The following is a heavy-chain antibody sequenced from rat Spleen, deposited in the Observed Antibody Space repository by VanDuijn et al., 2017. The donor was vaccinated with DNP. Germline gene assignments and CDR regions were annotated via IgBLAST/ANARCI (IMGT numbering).Heavy chain of an antibody. CDR3: ARGLNYGGYIYSWYFDF. CDR2: INYSGST. Sequence: EVQLQESGPGLVKPSQSLSLTCSVTGYSITRSYRWNWIRKFPGNKLEWMGYINYSGSTGHNPSLKSRISITRDTSKNQFFLQLNSVTTEDTATYYCARGLNYGGYIYSWYFDFWGPGTMVTVSS. V-gene: IGHV3-1*01. J-gene: IGHJ1*01. D-gene: IGHD1-11*01. CDR1: GYSITRSY.